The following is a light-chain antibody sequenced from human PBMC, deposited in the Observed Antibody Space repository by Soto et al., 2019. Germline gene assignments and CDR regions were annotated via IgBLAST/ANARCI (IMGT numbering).Light chain of an antibody. V-gene: IGKV1-9*01. CDR1: QSISRY. CDR3: QQLNSFPPE. Sequence: DIQLTQSPSFLSASIGDRVTITCRATQSISRYLAWYQQKPGAAPKILIYAATTLQSGVSSRFSGGASGTEFTLTITSLQSDDFATYYCQQLNSFPPEFGQGTKV. CDR2: AAT. J-gene: IGKJ1*01.